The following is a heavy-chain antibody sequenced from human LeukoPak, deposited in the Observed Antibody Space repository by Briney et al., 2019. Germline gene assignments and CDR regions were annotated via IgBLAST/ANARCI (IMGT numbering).Heavy chain of an antibody. Sequence: GGSLRLSCAASGFTFSSYGMHWVRQAPGKGLEWVAVIWYDGSNKYYADSVKGRFTISRDNSKNTLYLQMNSLRAEDTAVYYCATSQGTTVVTRNLGDAFDIWGQGTMVTVSS. CDR3: ATSQGTTVVTRNLGDAFDI. CDR1: GFTFSSYG. CDR2: IWYDGSNK. D-gene: IGHD4-23*01. V-gene: IGHV3-33*01. J-gene: IGHJ3*02.